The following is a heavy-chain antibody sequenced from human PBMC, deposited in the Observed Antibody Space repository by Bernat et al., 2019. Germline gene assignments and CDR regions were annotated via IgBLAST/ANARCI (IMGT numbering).Heavy chain of an antibody. D-gene: IGHD2-21*02. V-gene: IGHV4-39*01. CDR1: GGSISSSSYY. CDR3: ARLVGVTADY. Sequence: QLQLQESGPGLVKPSETLSLTCTVSGGSISSSSYYWGWIRQPPGKGLEWIGSIYYSGSTYYNPSLKSRVTISVDTSKNQFSLTLSSVTAADTAVYYCARLVGVTADYWGQGTLVTVSS. CDR2: IYYSGST. J-gene: IGHJ4*02.